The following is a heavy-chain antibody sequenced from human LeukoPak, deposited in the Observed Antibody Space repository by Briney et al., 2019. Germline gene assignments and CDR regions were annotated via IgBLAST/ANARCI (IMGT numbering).Heavy chain of an antibody. CDR3: ARYCSSTSCNADD. D-gene: IGHD2-2*01. CDR2: MNPNSGNT. V-gene: IGHV1-8*01. J-gene: IGHJ4*02. Sequence: GASVKASCKASGYTFTSYDINWVRQATGQGLEWMGWMNPNSGNTGYAQKFQGRVTMTRNTSISTAYMELSSLRSEDTAVYYCARYCSSTSCNADDWGQGTLVTVSS. CDR1: GYTFTSYD.